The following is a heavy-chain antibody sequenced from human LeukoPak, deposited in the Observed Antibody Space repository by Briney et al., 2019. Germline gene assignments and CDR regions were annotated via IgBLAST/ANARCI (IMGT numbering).Heavy chain of an antibody. CDR1: GFTFSSYA. CDR3: ARDISGDTANDY. J-gene: IGHJ4*02. CDR2: ISYDGSNK. D-gene: IGHD5-18*01. V-gene: IGHV3-30-3*01. Sequence: PGGSLRLSCAASGFTFSSYAMHWVRQAPGKGLEWVAVISYDGSNKYYADSVKGRFTISRDNSKNTLYLHMNSLRAEDTAVYYCARDISGDTANDYWGQGTLVTVSS.